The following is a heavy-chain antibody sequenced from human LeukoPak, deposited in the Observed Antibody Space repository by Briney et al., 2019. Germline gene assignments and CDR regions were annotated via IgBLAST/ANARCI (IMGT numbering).Heavy chain of an antibody. CDR3: ARVEVIDYYDSSGGVDY. CDR2: ISAYNGNT. V-gene: IGHV1-18*01. Sequence: ASVKVSCKASGYTFTSYGISWVRQAPGQGLEWMGWISAYNGNTNYAQKLQGRVTMTTDTSTSTAYMELRSLRPDDTAVYYCARVEVIDYYDSSGGVDYWGQGTLVNVSS. D-gene: IGHD3-22*01. CDR1: GYTFTSYG. J-gene: IGHJ4*02.